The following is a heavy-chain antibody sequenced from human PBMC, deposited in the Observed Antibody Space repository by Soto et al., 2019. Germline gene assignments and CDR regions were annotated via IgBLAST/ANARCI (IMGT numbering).Heavy chain of an antibody. D-gene: IGHD1-1*01. Sequence: QVQLVESGGGVVQPGRSLRLSCAASGFTFSYHALNCVCQAPGKGLEWVAVISYDGDNKYIAESVKGRFTISRDNSKNTVSLQMNSLRTEDTAMYFCARGTTTSAFSAMDVWGQGTTVTVSS. CDR3: ARGTTTSAFSAMDV. J-gene: IGHJ6*02. CDR1: GFTFSYHA. CDR2: ISYDGDNK. V-gene: IGHV3-30-3*01.